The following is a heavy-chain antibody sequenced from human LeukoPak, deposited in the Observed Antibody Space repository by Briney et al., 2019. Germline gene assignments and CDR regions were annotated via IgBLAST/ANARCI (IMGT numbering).Heavy chain of an antibody. CDR3: AREGGPYRPLDY. J-gene: IGHJ4*02. CDR2: GNLQGST. Sequence: PSGTLSLTCGVSGGSISNTNWWTWVRQPPGKGLEWIGEGNLQGSTNYNPSLKSRVAISVDKPENHISLKLTSVTAAATAVYYCAREGGPYRPLDYSGQGTLVTVAS. CDR1: GGSISNTNW. V-gene: IGHV4-4*02.